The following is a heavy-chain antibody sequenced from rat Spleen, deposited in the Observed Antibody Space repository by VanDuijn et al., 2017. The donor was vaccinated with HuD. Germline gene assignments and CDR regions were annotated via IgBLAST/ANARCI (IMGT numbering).Heavy chain of an antibody. CDR3: ARASAGLPNYFDY. J-gene: IGHJ2*01. Sequence: QVQLMESGPGLVQPSETLSLTCTVSGFSLTSYNVHWLRQPPGKGLEWMGVIWGDGNTAYNSGLKSRLSIRRDTSKSQIFLKMSSLKTEDTATYYCARASAGLPNYFDYWGQGVMVTVSS. D-gene: IGHD1-4*01. CDR1: GFSLTSYN. V-gene: IGHV2-32*01. CDR2: IWGDGNT.